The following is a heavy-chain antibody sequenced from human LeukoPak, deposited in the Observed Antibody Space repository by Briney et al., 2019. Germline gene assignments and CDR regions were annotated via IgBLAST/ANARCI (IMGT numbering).Heavy chain of an antibody. CDR1: GFTFSAYG. D-gene: IGHD3-22*01. J-gene: IGHJ3*02. V-gene: IGHV3-30*18. CDR2: ISYDGSNK. CDR3: AKEGYYDSSGRYAFDI. Sequence: GGSLRLSCAASGFTFSAYGMHWVRQAPGKGLEWVAVISYDGSNKYYADSVKGRFTISRDNSKNTLYLQMNSLRAEDTAVYYCAKEGYYDSSGRYAFDIWGQGTMVTVSS.